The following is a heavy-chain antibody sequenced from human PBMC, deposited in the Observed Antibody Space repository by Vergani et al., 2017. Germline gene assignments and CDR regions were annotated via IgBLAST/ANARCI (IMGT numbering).Heavy chain of an antibody. D-gene: IGHD4-17*01. CDR2: INPNSGGT. Sequence: QVQLVESGAEVKKPGASVKVSCKASGYTFTGYYMHWVRQAPGQGLEWMGWINPNSGGTNYAQKFQGRVTMTRDTSISTAYMELSRLRSDDTAVYYCARDTPFTVTSLDYYGMDVWGQGTTVTVSS. J-gene: IGHJ6*02. CDR1: GYTFTGYY. V-gene: IGHV1-2*02. CDR3: ARDTPFTVTSLDYYGMDV.